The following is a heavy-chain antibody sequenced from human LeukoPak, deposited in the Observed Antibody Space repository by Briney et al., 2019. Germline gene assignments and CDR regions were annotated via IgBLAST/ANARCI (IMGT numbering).Heavy chain of an antibody. V-gene: IGHV1-2*02. CDR2: INPNSGGT. J-gene: IGHJ4*02. Sequence: ASVKVSCKASGYTFTGYYMHWVRQAPGQGLEWTGWINPNSGGTNYAQKFQGRVTMTRDTSISTAYMELSRLRSDDTAVYYCAREVVAATGFDYWGQGTLVTVSS. CDR1: GYTFTGYY. D-gene: IGHD2-15*01. CDR3: AREVVAATGFDY.